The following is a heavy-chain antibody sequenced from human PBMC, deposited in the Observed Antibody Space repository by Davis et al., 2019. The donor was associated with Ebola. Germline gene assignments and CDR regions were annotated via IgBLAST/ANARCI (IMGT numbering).Heavy chain of an antibody. Sequence: SETLSLTCAVSGGSISSGGYSWSWIRQPPGKGLEWIGYIYHSGSTYYNPSLKSRVTISADRSKIQFSLKLSSVTAAATAVYYCARGVSIGPDYWGQGTLVTVSP. D-gene: IGHD2-21*01. CDR3: ARGVSIGPDY. J-gene: IGHJ4*02. CDR2: IYHSGST. V-gene: IGHV4-30-2*01. CDR1: GGSISSGGYS.